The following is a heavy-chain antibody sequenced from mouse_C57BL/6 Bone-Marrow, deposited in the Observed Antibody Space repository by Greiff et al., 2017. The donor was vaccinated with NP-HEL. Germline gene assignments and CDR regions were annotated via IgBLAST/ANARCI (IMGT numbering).Heavy chain of an antibody. D-gene: IGHD1-1*01. J-gene: IGHJ3*01. Sequence: VQLQQSGPELVKPGASVKLSCKASGYTFTSYDINWVKQRPGQGLEWIGWIYPRDGSTKYNETFKGKATLTVDTSSSTAYMELHSLTSEDSAVYFCARSYPYGSIPFAYWGQGTLVTVSA. CDR2: IYPRDGST. CDR3: ARSYPYGSIPFAY. V-gene: IGHV1-85*01. CDR1: GYTFTSYD.